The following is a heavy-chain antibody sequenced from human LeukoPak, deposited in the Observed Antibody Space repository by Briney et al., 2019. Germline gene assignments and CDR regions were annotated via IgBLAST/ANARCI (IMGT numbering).Heavy chain of an antibody. J-gene: IGHJ6*02. CDR3: ASGPYGSGTGQGYYYYYGMDV. CDR2: IIPIFGTA. Sequence: ASVKVSCTASGGTFSSYAISWVRQAPGQGLEWMGGIIPIFGTANYAQKFQGRVTITADESTSTAYMELSSLRSEDTAVYYCASGPYGSGTGQGYYYYYGMDVWGQGTTVTVSS. V-gene: IGHV1-69*01. D-gene: IGHD3-10*01. CDR1: GGTFSSYA.